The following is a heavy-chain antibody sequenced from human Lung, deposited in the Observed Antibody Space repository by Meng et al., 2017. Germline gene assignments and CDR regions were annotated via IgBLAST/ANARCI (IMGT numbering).Heavy chain of an antibody. CDR1: GGSFSTHT. CDR2: LIAVFDKT. J-gene: IGHJ4*02. V-gene: IGHV1-69*13. CDR3: ARGRRNEPLFDY. D-gene: IGHD1-14*01. Sequence: QVQLVQSGAEVKKPGSSVKVACKTSGGSFSTHTFSCVRQAPGQGLEWMGGLIAVFDKTKAAPRFQDRVTFTADESTSTAYMELSSLTFDDTAVYFCARGRRNEPLFDYWGQGTLVTVSS.